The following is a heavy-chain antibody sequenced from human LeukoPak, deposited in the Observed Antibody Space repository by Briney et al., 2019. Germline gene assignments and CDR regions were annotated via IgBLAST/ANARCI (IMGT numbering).Heavy chain of an antibody. V-gene: IGHV3-30*02. CDR1: GFTFSSYG. J-gene: IGHJ4*02. CDR3: AKEEGNYDFWSGYPSPSHY. CDR2: IWYDGSNK. D-gene: IGHD3-3*01. Sequence: GGSLRLSCAASGFTFSSYGMHWVRQAPGKGLEWVAVIWYDGSNKYYADSVKGRFTISRDNSKNTLYLQMNSLRAEDTAVYYCAKEEGNYDFWSGYPSPSHYRGQGTLVTVSS.